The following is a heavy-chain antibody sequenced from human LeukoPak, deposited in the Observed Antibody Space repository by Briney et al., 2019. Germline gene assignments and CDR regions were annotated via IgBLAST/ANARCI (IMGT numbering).Heavy chain of an antibody. CDR2: IYYSGST. CDR1: GGSISSSSYY. CDR3: AQGVYYYGMDV. Sequence: KPSETLSLTCTVSGGSISSSSYYWGWIRQPPGKGLEWIGSIYYSGSTYYNPSLKSRVTISVDTSKNQFSLKLSSGTAADTAVYYCAQGVYYYGMDVWGQGTTVTVSS. V-gene: IGHV4-39*01. J-gene: IGHJ6*02. D-gene: IGHD2-8*01.